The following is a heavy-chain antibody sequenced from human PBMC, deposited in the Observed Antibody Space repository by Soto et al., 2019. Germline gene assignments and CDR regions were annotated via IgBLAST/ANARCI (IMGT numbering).Heavy chain of an antibody. CDR1: GFTFSSYG. CDR3: ALRPSYSSLDWFDP. J-gene: IGHJ5*02. D-gene: IGHD6-13*01. CDR2: ISYDGSNK. Sequence: GGSLRLSCAASGFTFSSYGMHWVRQAPGKGLEWVAVISYDGSNKYYADSVKGRFTISRDNSKNTLYLQMNSLRAEDTVVYYCALRPSYSSLDWFDPWGQGTLVTVSS. V-gene: IGHV3-30*03.